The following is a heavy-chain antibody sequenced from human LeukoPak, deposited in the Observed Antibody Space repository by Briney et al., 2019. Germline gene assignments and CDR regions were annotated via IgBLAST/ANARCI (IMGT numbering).Heavy chain of an antibody. V-gene: IGHV4-39*07. CDR1: GGSISSSSYY. D-gene: IGHD3-10*01. CDR2: IYHSGST. CDR3: ARDTRGSGSRSRGGY. Sequence: SETLSLTCTVSGGSISSSSYYWGWIRQPPGKGLEWIGSIYHSGSTYYNPSLKSRVTISVDTSKNQFSLKLSSVTAADTAVYYCARDTRGSGSRSRGGYWGQGTLVTVSS. J-gene: IGHJ4*02.